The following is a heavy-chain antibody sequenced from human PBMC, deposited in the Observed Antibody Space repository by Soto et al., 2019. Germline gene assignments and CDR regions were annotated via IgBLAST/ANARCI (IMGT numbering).Heavy chain of an antibody. CDR3: ARDPYCGGDCYDQYYFDY. Sequence: GGSLRLSCAASGFTFSSYSMNWVRQAPGKGLEWVSSISSSSSYIYYADSVKGRFTISRDNAKNSLYLQMNSLRAEDTAVYYCARDPYCGGDCYDQYYFDYWGQGTLVTVSS. D-gene: IGHD2-21*01. CDR1: GFTFSSYS. V-gene: IGHV3-21*01. CDR2: ISSSSSYI. J-gene: IGHJ4*02.